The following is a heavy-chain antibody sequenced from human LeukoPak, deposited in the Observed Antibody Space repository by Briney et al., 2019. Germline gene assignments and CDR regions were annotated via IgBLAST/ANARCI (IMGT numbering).Heavy chain of an antibody. Sequence: GSLRLSCAASGFTFSDSAIHWVRQSSGKGLELVGRIKSRADNYATVYAASVKGRFTVSRDDSKDTAYLQMNSLKTDDTAVYYCTRLGVSADDAFDIWGQGTMVTVSS. CDR3: TRLGVSADDAFDI. J-gene: IGHJ3*02. V-gene: IGHV3-73*01. CDR2: IKSRADNYAT. CDR1: GFTFSDSA. D-gene: IGHD2-8*02.